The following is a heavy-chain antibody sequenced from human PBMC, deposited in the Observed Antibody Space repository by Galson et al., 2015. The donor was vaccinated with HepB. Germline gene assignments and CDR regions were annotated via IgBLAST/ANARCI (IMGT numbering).Heavy chain of an antibody. V-gene: IGHV3-30-3*01. CDR2: ISYDGSNK. CDR3: AREAVRVFDY. CDR1: GFTFSTHA. J-gene: IGHJ4*02. Sequence: SLRLSCAASGFTFSTHAMHWVRQAPGKGLEWVAVISYDGSNKYYADSVKGRFTISRGNSKNALFLQMNSLRTEDTAVYYCAREAVRVFDYWGQGTLVTVSS. D-gene: IGHD3-10*01.